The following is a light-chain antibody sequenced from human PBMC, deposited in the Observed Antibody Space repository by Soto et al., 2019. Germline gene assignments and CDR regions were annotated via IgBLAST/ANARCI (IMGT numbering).Light chain of an antibody. V-gene: IGKV3-11*01. CDR1: QSVSSY. CDR3: QQRSNWPWT. J-gene: IGKJ1*01. CDR2: DAS. Sequence: EIVLTQSPATLSLSPGEGATLSCRASQSVSSYLACYQQKPGQAPRLLIYDASNRATGIPARFSGSGSGTDFTLTISSLEPEDFAVYFCQQRSNWPWTFGQGTKVEIK.